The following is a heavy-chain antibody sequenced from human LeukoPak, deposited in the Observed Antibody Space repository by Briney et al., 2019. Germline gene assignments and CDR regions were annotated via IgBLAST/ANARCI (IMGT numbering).Heavy chain of an antibody. CDR2: IIPILGIA. CDR3: ARERLVHRFGGPRQLDY. Sequence: GASVKVSCKASVGTFSSYAISWVRQAPGQGLEWMGRIIPILGIANYAQKLQGRVTITADKSTSTAYMELSSLRSEDTAVYYCARERLVHRFGGPRQLDYWGQGTLVTVSS. J-gene: IGHJ4*02. CDR1: VGTFSSYA. D-gene: IGHD3-16*01. V-gene: IGHV1-69*04.